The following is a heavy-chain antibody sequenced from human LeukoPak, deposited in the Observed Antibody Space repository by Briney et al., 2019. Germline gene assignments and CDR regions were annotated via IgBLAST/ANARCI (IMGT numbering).Heavy chain of an antibody. V-gene: IGHV4-61*02. CDR1: GGSISSGSYY. CDR2: IYTSGST. D-gene: IGHD3-22*01. CDR3: ARERTYYYDSSGYFRWFDP. Sequence: SETLSLTCTVSGGSISSGSYYWRWLRQPAGTGLEWIGRIYTSGSTNYNPSLKSRVTISVDTSKNQFSLKLSSVTAADTAVYYCARERTYYYDSSGYFRWFDPWGQGTLVTVSS. J-gene: IGHJ5*02.